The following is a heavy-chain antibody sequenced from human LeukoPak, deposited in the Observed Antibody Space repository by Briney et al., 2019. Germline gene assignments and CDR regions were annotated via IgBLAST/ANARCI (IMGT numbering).Heavy chain of an antibody. D-gene: IGHD3-22*01. CDR2: VNPNSGDT. CDR1: GYTFNAYY. J-gene: IGHJ4*02. CDR3: ARAVGYYDSSGYNVD. V-gene: IGHV1-2*02. Sequence: ASVKVSCKASGYTFNAYYMNWVRQAPGQGLEWMGWVNPNSGDTNYAQTFHGRVTMTRDTSTSTAYMELRSLRSDDTAVYYCARAVGYYDSSGYNVDWGQGTLVTVSS.